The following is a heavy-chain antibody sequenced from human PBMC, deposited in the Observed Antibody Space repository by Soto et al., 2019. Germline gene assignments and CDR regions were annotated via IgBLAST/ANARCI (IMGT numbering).Heavy chain of an antibody. V-gene: IGHV5-51*01. CDR1: GYNSTNYW. J-gene: IGHJ3*02. CDR3: ARLGGWATCDAFDI. D-gene: IGHD6-19*01. Sequence: PGQSLKISCQTSGYNSTNYWIGGARHMSGKALDWMGIIYPGGSDTRSSPSFRGQVTSSADNSISIAYLQWIGMKASDTAVYCCARLGGWATCDAFDIWDRGTMVTVSS. CDR2: IYPGGSDT.